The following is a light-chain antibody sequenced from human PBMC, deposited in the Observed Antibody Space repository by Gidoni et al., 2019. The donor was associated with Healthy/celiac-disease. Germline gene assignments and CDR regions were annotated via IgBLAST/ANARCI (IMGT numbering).Light chain of an antibody. V-gene: IGKV1-5*01. CDR3: QQYNSYSPWT. J-gene: IGKJ1*01. Sequence: DIQMTQSPSTLSASVGDRVTITCRASQSISSWLAWYQQKPGKAPKLLIYDASSLESGVPSRCSGSGSGTEFTLTISSLQPDDFATYYCQQYNSYSPWTFGQXTKVEIK. CDR1: QSISSW. CDR2: DAS.